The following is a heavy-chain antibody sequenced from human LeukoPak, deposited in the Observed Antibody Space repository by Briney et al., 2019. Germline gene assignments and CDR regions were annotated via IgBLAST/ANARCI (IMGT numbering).Heavy chain of an antibody. J-gene: IGHJ4*02. CDR3: AKHYMGSSYNRGLDY. Sequence: SETLSLTCTVSGYYISDGFYWDWIRQTPGKGLEWIGSIFHGGTTYYNPSLKSRVTISTDTSKNHFSLNLNSVTAADTAIYYCAKHYMGSSYNRGLDYWGQGTLVTVSS. D-gene: IGHD3-10*01. V-gene: IGHV4-38-2*02. CDR2: IFHGGTT. CDR1: GYYISDGFY.